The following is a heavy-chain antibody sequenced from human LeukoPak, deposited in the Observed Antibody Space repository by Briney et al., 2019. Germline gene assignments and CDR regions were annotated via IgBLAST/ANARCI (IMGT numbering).Heavy chain of an antibody. V-gene: IGHV4-61*05. CDR1: GGSISSSTYS. D-gene: IGHD1-26*01. Sequence: PSETLSLTCTVSGGSISSSTYSWGWIRQPPGKGLEWIGYIYYTGSTNYNPSLKSRVTISVDTSKNQLSLKLRSVTAADTAVYYCARQDSGTYLSPLDIWGQGTVVTVSS. CDR2: IYYTGST. J-gene: IGHJ3*02. CDR3: ARQDSGTYLSPLDI.